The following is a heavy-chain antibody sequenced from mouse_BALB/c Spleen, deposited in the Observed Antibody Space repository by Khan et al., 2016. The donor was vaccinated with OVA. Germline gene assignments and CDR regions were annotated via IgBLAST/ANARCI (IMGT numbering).Heavy chain of an antibody. J-gene: IGHJ3*01. Sequence: VQLKESGPGLVQPSQSLSITCTVSGFSLANYSVHWVRQSPGKGLEWLGVIWSAGSTDYNAAFMSRLTINKDNSRSHVFFKMNSLQPNDTAIDYCARRGYDYGRGALFAYWGQGTLVTVSA. V-gene: IGHV2-2*02. CDR3: ARRGYDYGRGALFAY. CDR1: GFSLANYS. D-gene: IGHD2-4*01. CDR2: IWSAGST.